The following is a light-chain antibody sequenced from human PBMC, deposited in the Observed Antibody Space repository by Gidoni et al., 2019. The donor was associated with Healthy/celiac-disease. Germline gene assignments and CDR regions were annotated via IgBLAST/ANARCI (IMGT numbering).Light chain of an antibody. V-gene: IGKV1-5*01. CDR2: DAS. Sequence: DNQLTQSPSTLSASVGDRVTIPFRASQSSSSWLAWYQPKPGKAPKLLIYDASSLESGVPSRFSGSGSGTEFTLTISSLQPDDFATYYCQQYNSYPWTFGQGTKVEIK. CDR3: QQYNSYPWT. CDR1: QSSSSW. J-gene: IGKJ1*01.